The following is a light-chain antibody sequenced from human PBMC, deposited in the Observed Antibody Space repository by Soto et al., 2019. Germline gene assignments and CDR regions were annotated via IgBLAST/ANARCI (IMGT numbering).Light chain of an antibody. CDR1: KSVGKY. CDR3: QQCSNWPT. Sequence: EIVLTQSPATLSLSPGDRATLSCRASKSVGKYLAWYQQKPGQVPRLLIYDVSNRATGIPARFSGTGSGTDFTLTISTLEPEDFAGYYCQQCSNWPTFGGGTKVEIK. J-gene: IGKJ4*01. CDR2: DVS. V-gene: IGKV3-11*01.